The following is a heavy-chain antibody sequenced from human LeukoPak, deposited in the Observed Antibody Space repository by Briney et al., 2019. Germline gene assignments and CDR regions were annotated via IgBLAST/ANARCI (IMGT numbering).Heavy chain of an antibody. Sequence: GGSLRLSCAGSGFIFNNYAMHWVRQPPGKGLEWVSGISWNSGSIDYADSVKARFTISRDNAKNSLYPQMNSLRVEDTAFYYCAKDNRRHYTSGPNPDSLHWGQGALVTVSS. CDR1: GFIFNNYA. CDR2: ISWNSGSI. CDR3: AKDNRRHYTSGPNPDSLH. J-gene: IGHJ4*02. D-gene: IGHD6-19*01. V-gene: IGHV3-9*01.